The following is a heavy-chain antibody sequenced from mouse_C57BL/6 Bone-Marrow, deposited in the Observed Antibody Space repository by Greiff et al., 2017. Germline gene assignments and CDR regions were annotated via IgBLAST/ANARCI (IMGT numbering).Heavy chain of an antibody. V-gene: IGHV1-53*01. J-gene: IGHJ4*01. Sequence: VQLQQPGTELVKPGASVKLSCKASGYTFTSYWMHWVKQRPGQGLEWIGNINPSNGGTNYYEKFKSKATLTVDKSSSTAYMQLSSLTSEDSAVYYCARHGITTVVAPHYYAMDYWGQGTSVTVSS. CDR2: INPSNGGT. D-gene: IGHD1-1*01. CDR3: ARHGITTVVAPHYYAMDY. CDR1: GYTFTSYW.